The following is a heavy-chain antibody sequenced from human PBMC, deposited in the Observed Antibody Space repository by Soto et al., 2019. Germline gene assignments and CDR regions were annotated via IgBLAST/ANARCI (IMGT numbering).Heavy chain of an antibody. D-gene: IGHD7-27*01. CDR3: ARDLNWALDY. CDR1: GGTFGRNT. Sequence: QVHLVQSAAEVKKPGSSVRVCCTVSGGTFGRNTIVWVRQAPEQGLECMGHIVPKYAQKVQGRVTFTPAESTTTAYMDLSSLTSEDTSVYFCARDLNWALDYWGQGTLVTVSS. V-gene: IGHV1-69*01. J-gene: IGHJ4*02. CDR2: IVP.